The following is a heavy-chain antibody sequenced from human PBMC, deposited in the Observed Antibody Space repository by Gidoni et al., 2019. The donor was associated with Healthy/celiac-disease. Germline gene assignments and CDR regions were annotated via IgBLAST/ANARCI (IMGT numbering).Heavy chain of an antibody. J-gene: IGHJ4*02. CDR1: GFTFSSYA. V-gene: IGHV3-30-3*01. CDR2: ISYDGSNK. D-gene: IGHD2-2*01. Sequence: QVQLVESGGGVVQPGRSLSLSCAASGFTFSSYAMHWVRQAPGKGLEWVAVISYDGSNKYYADSVKGRFTISRDNSKNTLYLQMNSLRAEDTAVYYCASLNIVVVPAANDFGFDYWGQGTLVTVSS. CDR3: ASLNIVVVPAANDFGFDY.